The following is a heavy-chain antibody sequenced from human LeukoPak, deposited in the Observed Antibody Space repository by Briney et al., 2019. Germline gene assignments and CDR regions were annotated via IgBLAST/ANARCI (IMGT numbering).Heavy chain of an antibody. CDR3: ARTGHCSGGSCYSSDY. J-gene: IGHJ4*02. CDR2: INHSGST. Sequence: SETLSLTCAVYGGSFSGYYWSWIRQPPGKGLAWIGEINHSGSTNYNPSLKSRVTISVDTSKNQFSLKLSSVTAADTAVYYCARTGHCSGGSCYSSDYWGQGTLVTVSS. D-gene: IGHD2-15*01. V-gene: IGHV4-34*01. CDR1: GGSFSGYY.